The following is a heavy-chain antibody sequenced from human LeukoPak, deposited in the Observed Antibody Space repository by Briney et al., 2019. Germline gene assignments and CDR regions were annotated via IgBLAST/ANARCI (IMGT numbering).Heavy chain of an antibody. V-gene: IGHV1-2*02. CDR2: INPNSGGT. CDR3: ARGDYYYYYYMDV. D-gene: IGHD3-16*01. J-gene: IGHJ6*03. CDR1: GYTFTGYY. Sequence: ASVKVSCKASGYTFTGYYMHWVRQAPGQGLEWTGWINPNSGGTNYAQKFQGRVTMTRDTSISTAYMELSRLRSDDTAVYYCARGDYYYYYYMDVWGKGTTVTVSS.